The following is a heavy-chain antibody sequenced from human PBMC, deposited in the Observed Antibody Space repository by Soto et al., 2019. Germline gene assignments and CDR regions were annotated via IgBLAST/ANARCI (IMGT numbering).Heavy chain of an antibody. Sequence: QVQLVESGGGVVQPGRSLRLSCAASGFTFSSYAMHWVRQAPGKGLEWVAVISYDGSNKYYADSVKGRFTISRDNSKNTLYLQMNSLRAEDTAVYYCARDPSSSWYRFDYWGQGPLVTVSS. CDR3: ARDPSSSWYRFDY. J-gene: IGHJ4*02. V-gene: IGHV3-30-3*01. CDR1: GFTFSSYA. D-gene: IGHD6-13*01. CDR2: ISYDGSNK.